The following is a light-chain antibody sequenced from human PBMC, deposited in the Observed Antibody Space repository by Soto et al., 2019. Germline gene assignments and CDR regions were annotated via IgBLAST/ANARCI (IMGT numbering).Light chain of an antibody. Sequence: QSALTQPPSASGTPGQRVTISCSGSSSNIGSNTVNWYQQLPGTAPKLLIYSNNERPSGVPDRFSGSKSGTSASLAISGLQSEDEADFYCAAWDDSLNAYVIGTGT. V-gene: IGLV1-44*01. CDR2: SNN. J-gene: IGLJ1*01. CDR1: SSNIGSNT. CDR3: AAWDDSLNAYV.